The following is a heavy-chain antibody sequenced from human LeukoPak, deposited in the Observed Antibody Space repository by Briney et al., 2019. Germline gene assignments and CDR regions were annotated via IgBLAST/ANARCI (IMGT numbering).Heavy chain of an antibody. CDR2: ISGYNGIT. V-gene: IGHV1-18*01. J-gene: IGHJ6*02. Sequence: GASVKVSCKASGYSFISYGINWVRQAPGQGLEWMGWISGYNGITKYVENFQGRVTMTTDTSTSTAYMELRSLRSDDTAVYYCARELGGAGSYFFPYYAMDVWDQGTTVTVSS. CDR1: GYSFISYG. D-gene: IGHD3-10*01. CDR3: ARELGGAGSYFFPYYAMDV.